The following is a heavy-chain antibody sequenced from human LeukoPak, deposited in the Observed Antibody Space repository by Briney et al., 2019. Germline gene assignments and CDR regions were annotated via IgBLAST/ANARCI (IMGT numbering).Heavy chain of an antibody. CDR1: GGFIRSYY. V-gene: IGHV4-4*09. J-gene: IGHJ3*02. CDR3: ARSYDTSGYYDTFDI. Sequence: SETLSLTCIVSGGFIRSYYWSWIRQPPEKGLEWIGNIHISGGTNYNPSLKSRVTISVDTSKNEFSLKLRSLIVADTAVYYCARSYDTSGYYDTFDIWGQGTMVTVSS. D-gene: IGHD3-22*01. CDR2: IHISGGT.